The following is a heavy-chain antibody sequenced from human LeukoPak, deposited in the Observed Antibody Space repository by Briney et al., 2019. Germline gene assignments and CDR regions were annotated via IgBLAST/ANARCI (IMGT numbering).Heavy chain of an antibody. CDR3: ARLTAPCSGGDCLPDY. Sequence: ASVKVSCKASGYTFTGYYMHWVRQAPGQGLEWMGWINPNSGATNYAQNFQGRVTMTRDTSISTAYMELSRLTSDDTAMFYCARLTAPCSGGDCLPDYWGQGTLVAVSS. CDR1: GYTFTGYY. CDR2: INPNSGAT. V-gene: IGHV1-2*02. J-gene: IGHJ4*02. D-gene: IGHD2-21*02.